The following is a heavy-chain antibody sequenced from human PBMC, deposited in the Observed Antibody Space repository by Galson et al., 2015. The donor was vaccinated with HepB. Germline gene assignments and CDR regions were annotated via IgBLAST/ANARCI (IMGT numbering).Heavy chain of an antibody. CDR2: IDPSDSYT. V-gene: IGHV5-10-1*01. CDR1: GYSFTSYW. J-gene: IGHJ6*02. Sequence: QSGAEVKKPGESLRISCKGSGYSFTSYWISWVRQMPGKGLEWMGRIDPSDSYTNYSPSFQGHVTISADKSISTAYLQWSSLKASDTAMYYCARQVPTDCSSTSCYTYYYYYGMDVWGQGTTVTVSS. D-gene: IGHD2-2*01. CDR3: ARQVPTDCSSTSCYTYYYYYGMDV.